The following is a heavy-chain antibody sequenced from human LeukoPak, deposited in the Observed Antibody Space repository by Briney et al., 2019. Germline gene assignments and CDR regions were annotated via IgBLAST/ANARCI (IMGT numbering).Heavy chain of an antibody. D-gene: IGHD1-26*01. CDR3: ARVGAADVNWFDP. V-gene: IGHV3-11*01. J-gene: IGHJ5*02. CDR1: GFTFSDYY. Sequence: GGSLRLSCAASGFTFSDYYMSWIRQAPGRGLEWVSYISSSGSTIYYADSVKGRFTISRDNAKNSLYLQMNSLRAEDTAVYYCARVGAADVNWFDPWGQGTLVTVSS. CDR2: ISSSGSTI.